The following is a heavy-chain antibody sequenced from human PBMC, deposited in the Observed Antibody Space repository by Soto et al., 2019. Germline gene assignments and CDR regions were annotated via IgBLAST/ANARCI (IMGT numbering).Heavy chain of an antibody. CDR1: GYSFTSYW. CDR3: ARGNRPPNYYFEY. CDR2: MYPGDSDT. V-gene: IGHV5-51*01. Sequence: EVQLVPSGAEVIKPGESLKISCKASGYSFTSYWIGWVRQMPGKGLELMGIMYPGDSDTRYSPSFQGQVTISADTSISTAYLQWSSLKASDPAIYYCARGNRPPNYYFEYWGQGTLVTVSS. D-gene: IGHD6-6*01. J-gene: IGHJ4*02.